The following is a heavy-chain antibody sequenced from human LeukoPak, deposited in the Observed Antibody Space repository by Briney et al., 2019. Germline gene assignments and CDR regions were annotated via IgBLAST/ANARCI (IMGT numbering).Heavy chain of an antibody. Sequence: GGSLRLSCAASGFTFSSYGMHWVRQAPGKGLEWVAVISYDGSNKYYADSVKGRFTISRDNSKNTPYLQMNSLRAEDTAVYYCARVCDYGDYIGYWGQGTLVTVSS. D-gene: IGHD4-17*01. J-gene: IGHJ4*02. CDR3: ARVCDYGDYIGY. V-gene: IGHV3-30*03. CDR1: GFTFSSYG. CDR2: ISYDGSNK.